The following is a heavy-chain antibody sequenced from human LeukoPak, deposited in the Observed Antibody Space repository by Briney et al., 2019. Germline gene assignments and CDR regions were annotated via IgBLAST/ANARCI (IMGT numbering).Heavy chain of an antibody. CDR3: ASSAPEEYYLDY. J-gene: IGHJ4*02. CDR2: IYSGGST. Sequence: GGSLRLSCAASGFTVSSNYMSWVRQAPGKGLEWVSVIYSGGSTYCADSVKGRFTISRDNSKNTLYLQMNSLRAEDTAVYYCASSAPEEYYLDYWGQGTLVTVSS. CDR1: GFTVSSNY. V-gene: IGHV3-66*02. D-gene: IGHD3-10*01.